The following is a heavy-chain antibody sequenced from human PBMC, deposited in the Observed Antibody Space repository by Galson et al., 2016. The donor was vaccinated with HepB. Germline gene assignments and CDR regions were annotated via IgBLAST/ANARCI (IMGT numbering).Heavy chain of an antibody. D-gene: IGHD4-17*01. CDR2: MNPNGGST. J-gene: IGHJ4*02. CDR1: GYTFINYY. Sequence: SVKVSCKASGYTFINYYIHWVRQAPGQGLEWMGIMNPNGGSTSYAQRFQGRVTVTRDTSTSTFYMELSSLRSEDTGVYFCARGRYDYGDYEGYYFDYWGQGSLVTVSS. CDR3: ARGRYDYGDYEGYYFDY. V-gene: IGHV1-46*01.